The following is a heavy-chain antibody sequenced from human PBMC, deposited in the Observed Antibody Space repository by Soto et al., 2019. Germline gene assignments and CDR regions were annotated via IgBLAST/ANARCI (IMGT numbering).Heavy chain of an antibody. Sequence: GGALRLSCAASGFTFSHAWKNWVRQVPGRGLGGVGRIKGEADGGTTDYAAPVKGRITTSRDHSKDTLYLQMNSLKTEDTAVYYCTTGLSNGYYNFDYWGQGPRVTGS. CDR1: GFTFSHAW. D-gene: IGHD3-22*01. CDR3: TTGLSNGYYNFDY. V-gene: IGHV3-15*01. CDR2: IKGEADGGTT. J-gene: IGHJ4*02.